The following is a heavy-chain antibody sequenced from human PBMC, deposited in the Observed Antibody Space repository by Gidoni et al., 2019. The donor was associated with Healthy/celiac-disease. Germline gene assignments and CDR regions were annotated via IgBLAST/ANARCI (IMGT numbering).Heavy chain of an antibody. V-gene: IGHV4-4*02. CDR2: IYHSGST. D-gene: IGHD3-9*01. J-gene: IGHJ3*02. CDR3: ARWSYDILTGYPLDAFDI. Sequence: QVQLQESGPGLVKPSGTLSLTCAVSGGSISSSNWWSWVRQPPGKGLEWIGEIYHSGSTNYNPSLKSRVTISVDKSKNQFSLKLSSVTAADTAVYYCARWSYDILTGYPLDAFDIWGQGTMVTVSS. CDR1: GGSISSSNW.